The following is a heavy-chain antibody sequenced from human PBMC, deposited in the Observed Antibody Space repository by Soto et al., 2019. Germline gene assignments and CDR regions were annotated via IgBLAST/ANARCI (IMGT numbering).Heavy chain of an antibody. V-gene: IGHV4-30-2*01. CDR2: IYHSGST. Sequence: SETLSLTCTVSGGSMSSGIYYWSWIRQPPGKGLEWIGYIYHSGSTYYNPSLKSRVTISVDRSKNQFSLKLSSVTAADTAVYYCARVHDSSGYNDYWGQGTLDT. J-gene: IGHJ4*02. CDR3: ARVHDSSGYNDY. CDR1: GGSMSSGIYY. D-gene: IGHD3-22*01.